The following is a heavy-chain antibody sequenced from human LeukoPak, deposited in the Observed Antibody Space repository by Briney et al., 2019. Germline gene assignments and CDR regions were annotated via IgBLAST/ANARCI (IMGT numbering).Heavy chain of an antibody. V-gene: IGHV4-59*01. CDR2: IYYSGIT. CDR3: ARGFDSSSGWYPAFDI. CDR1: GGSIRGYY. Sequence: PSETLSLTCTVSGGSIRGYYWSWIRQPPGKGLEYIGYIYYSGITNYNPSLKSRVTISVDTSKNQFSLRLNSVTAADTAMYYCARGFDSSSGWYPAFDIWGHGTMGTVPS. J-gene: IGHJ3*02. D-gene: IGHD6-19*01.